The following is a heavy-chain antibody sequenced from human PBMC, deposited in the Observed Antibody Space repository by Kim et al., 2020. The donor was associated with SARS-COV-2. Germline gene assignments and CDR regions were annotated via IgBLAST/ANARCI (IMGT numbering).Heavy chain of an antibody. D-gene: IGHD2-15*01. CDR3: ARAVGAAVYYFDY. J-gene: IGHJ4*02. V-gene: IGHV3-23*01. Sequence: YAASVKGRFTISRDNSKNTLYLQMNSLRAEDTAVYYCARAVGAAVYYFDYWGQGTLVTVSS.